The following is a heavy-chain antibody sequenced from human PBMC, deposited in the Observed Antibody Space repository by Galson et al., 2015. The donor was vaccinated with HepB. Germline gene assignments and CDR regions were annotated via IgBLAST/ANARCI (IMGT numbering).Heavy chain of an antibody. Sequence: ETLSLTCAVYGGSFSGYYWSWIRQPPGKGLEWIGEINHSGSTNYNPSLKSRVTISVDTSKNQFSLKLSSVTAADTAVYYCARVALNWYSSGSSYVYYFDYWGQGTLVTVSS. CDR3: ARVALNWYSSGSSYVYYFDY. CDR1: GGSFSGYY. V-gene: IGHV4-34*01. CDR2: INHSGST. J-gene: IGHJ4*02. D-gene: IGHD6-19*01.